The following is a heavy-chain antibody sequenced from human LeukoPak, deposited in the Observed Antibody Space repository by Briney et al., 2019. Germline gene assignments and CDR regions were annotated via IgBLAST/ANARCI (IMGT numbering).Heavy chain of an antibody. V-gene: IGHV4-59*01. D-gene: IGHD3-16*01. CDR3: ARGAYTSGFWFDP. Sequence: SETLSLTCTVSGGPISSYYWSWIRQPPGKGLEWIGYIYYRGNANYNPSLKSRVTISVDTSKNQFSLKMSSVTAADTAVYYCARGAYTSGFWFDPWGQGTLVTVSS. CDR1: GGPISSYY. CDR2: IYYRGNA. J-gene: IGHJ5*02.